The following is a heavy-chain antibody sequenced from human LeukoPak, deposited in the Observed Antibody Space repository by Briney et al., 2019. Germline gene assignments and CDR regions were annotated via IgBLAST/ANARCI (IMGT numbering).Heavy chain of an antibody. CDR2: IYSGGST. CDR1: GFTVSSNY. CDR3: ARDVSPDILTGYYDY. V-gene: IGHV3-66*02. D-gene: IGHD3-9*01. Sequence: GGSLRLSCAASGFTVSSNYMSWVRQAPGKGLEWVSVIYSGGSTYYADSVKGRFTISRDNSKNTLYLQMNSLRAEDTAVYYCARDVSPDILTGYYDYWGQGTLVTVSS. J-gene: IGHJ4*02.